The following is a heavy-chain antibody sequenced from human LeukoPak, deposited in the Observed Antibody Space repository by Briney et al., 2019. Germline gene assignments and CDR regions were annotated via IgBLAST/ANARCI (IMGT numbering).Heavy chain of an antibody. CDR3: AKDLEAIAAGLFDP. J-gene: IGHJ5*02. D-gene: IGHD6-13*01. CDR2: ISGSGCST. CDR1: GLTFSSYA. Sequence: GRSLRLSCAASGLTFSSYAMTSVRQAAGTRLEGVSAISGSGCSTYYADSVKGRFTISRDTAKNTLYLQMNSLRAEDTAVYYCAKDLEAIAAGLFDPWGQGTLVTVSS. V-gene: IGHV3-23*01.